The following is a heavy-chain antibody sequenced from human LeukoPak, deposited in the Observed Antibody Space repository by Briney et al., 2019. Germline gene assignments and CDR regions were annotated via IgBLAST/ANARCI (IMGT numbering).Heavy chain of an antibody. J-gene: IGHJ5*02. Sequence: PSETLSLTCTVSGGSISSSSYYWGWIRQPPGKGLEWIGSIYYSGSTYYNPSLKSRVTMSVDTSKNQFSLKLSSVTAADTAVYYCARGVLISGVGPGNNWFDPWAREPWSPSPQ. CDR1: GGSISSSSYY. D-gene: IGHD3-3*01. CDR3: ARGVLISGVGPGNNWFDP. CDR2: IYYSGST. V-gene: IGHV4-39*07.